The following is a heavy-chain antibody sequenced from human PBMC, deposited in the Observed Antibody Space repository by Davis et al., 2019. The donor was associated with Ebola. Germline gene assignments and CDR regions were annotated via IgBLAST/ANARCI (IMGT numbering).Heavy chain of an antibody. Sequence: GESLKISCVGSGFTFSSYAMHWVRQAPGKGLEWVAVISYEGGSKDYADSVKGRFTISRGDSKNTLYLQMNSLRAEDTAVYYCARVGGSGGSCYGLDVWGQGTTVTVSS. J-gene: IGHJ6*02. D-gene: IGHD2-15*01. CDR2: ISYEGGSK. CDR3: ARVGGSGGSCYGLDV. V-gene: IGHV3-30*04. CDR1: GFTFSSYA.